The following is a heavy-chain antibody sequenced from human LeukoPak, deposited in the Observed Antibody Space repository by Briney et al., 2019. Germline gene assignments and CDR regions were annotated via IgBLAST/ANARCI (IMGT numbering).Heavy chain of an antibody. Sequence: SETLSLTCAVSGGSISSNNWWGWVRQPPGQGLEWIGEIYHSGSPNYNPSLKSRVTISVDKSRNHFSLNLSSVTAADTAVYYCARGVYGAYFDYWGQGTLVTASS. CDR3: ARGVYGAYFDY. CDR1: GGSISSNNW. CDR2: IYHSGSP. V-gene: IGHV4-4*02. D-gene: IGHD4-17*01. J-gene: IGHJ4*02.